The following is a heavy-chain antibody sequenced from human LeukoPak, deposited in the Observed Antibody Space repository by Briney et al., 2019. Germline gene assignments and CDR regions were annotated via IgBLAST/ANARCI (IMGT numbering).Heavy chain of an antibody. CDR3: ARDFRNDGWFDP. Sequence: SETLSLTCTVSGGSISSYYWSWIRQPPGKGLEWIGYIYYSGSTNYNPSLKSRVTISVDTSKNHFSLNLSSLTAADTAVYYCARDFRNDGWFDPWGQGTLVTVSS. CDR2: IYYSGST. J-gene: IGHJ5*02. CDR1: GGSISSYY. V-gene: IGHV4-59*01. D-gene: IGHD1-1*01.